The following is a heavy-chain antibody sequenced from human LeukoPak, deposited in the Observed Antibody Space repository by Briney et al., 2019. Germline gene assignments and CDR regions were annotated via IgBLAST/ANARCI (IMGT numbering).Heavy chain of an antibody. CDR1: GGSISSRPYY. J-gene: IGHJ6*03. Sequence: SETLSLTCTVSGGSISSRPYYWGWVLQPPGKGLEWIGTISYSGTTYYNPSLKSRVTISLDTSKNQFSLKLSSVTAADTAIYYCARDFSSSSTVYYYYFMDVWGKGTTVTVSS. V-gene: IGHV4-39*07. CDR3: ARDFSSSSTVYYYYFMDV. D-gene: IGHD6-6*01. CDR2: ISYSGTT.